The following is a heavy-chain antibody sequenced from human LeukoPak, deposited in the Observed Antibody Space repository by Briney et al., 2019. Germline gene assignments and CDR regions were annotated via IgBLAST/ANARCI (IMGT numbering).Heavy chain of an antibody. CDR2: ISGSGGST. D-gene: IGHD1-26*01. V-gene: IGHV3-23*01. CDR1: GFTFSSYA. J-gene: IGHJ4*02. Sequence: PGGSLRLSCAASGFTFSSYAMSWVRKAPGKGLEWVSAISGSGGSTYYADSVKGRFTISRDNSKNTLYLQMNSLRAEDTAVYYCAIELTLGSYYPKGFDYWGQGTLVTVSS. CDR3: AIELTLGSYYPKGFDY.